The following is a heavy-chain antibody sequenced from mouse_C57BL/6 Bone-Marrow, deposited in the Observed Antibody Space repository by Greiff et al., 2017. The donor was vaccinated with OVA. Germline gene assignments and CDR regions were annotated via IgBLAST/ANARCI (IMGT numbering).Heavy chain of an antibody. J-gene: IGHJ2*01. D-gene: IGHD1-1*01. CDR2: IHPNSGST. CDR1: GYTFTSYW. Sequence: QVQLQQPGTELVKPGASVKLSCKASGYTFTSYWMHWVKQRPGQGLEWIGMIHPNSGSTNYNEKFKSKATLTVDKSSSTAYMQLSSLTSEDSAVYYCARGYYYYGSSSFDYWGQGTTLTVSS. V-gene: IGHV1-64*01. CDR3: ARGYYYYGSSSFDY.